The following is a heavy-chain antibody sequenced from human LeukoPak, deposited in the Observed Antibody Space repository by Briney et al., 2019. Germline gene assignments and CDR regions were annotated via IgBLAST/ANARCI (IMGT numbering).Heavy chain of an antibody. V-gene: IGHV4-59*01. D-gene: IGHD6-19*01. CDR2: IYYSGST. Sequence: SETLSLTCTVSGGSISSYYWSWIRQPPGKGLEWIGYIYYSGSTNYNPSLKSRVTISVDTSKNQFSLKLSSVTAADTAVYYCARFRMAGIDYWGQGTLVTASS. CDR3: ARFRMAGIDY. CDR1: GGSISSYY. J-gene: IGHJ4*02.